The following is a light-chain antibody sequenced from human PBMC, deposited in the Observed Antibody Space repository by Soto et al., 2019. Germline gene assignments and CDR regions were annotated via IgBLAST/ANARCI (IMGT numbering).Light chain of an antibody. CDR2: GAS. CDR3: QQYNNWPPDT. CDR1: QSVSGN. Sequence: EIVMTQSPATLSVSPGERATLSCRASQSVSGNLAWYQQKPGQAPRLLIYGASTRATGIPARFRGSGSGTEFTLTISSLQSEDFAVYYCQQYNNWPPDTFGQGTRLEIK. V-gene: IGKV3-15*01. J-gene: IGKJ5*01.